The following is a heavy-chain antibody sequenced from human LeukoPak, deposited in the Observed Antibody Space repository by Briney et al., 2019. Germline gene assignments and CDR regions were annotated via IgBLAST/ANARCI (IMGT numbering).Heavy chain of an antibody. Sequence: GSLRLSCAASGFIFSSYTMNWVRQPPGKGLEWIGEINHSGSTNYNPSLKSRVTISVDTSKNQFSLKLSSVTAADTAVYYCARGHYYGMDVWGQGTTVTVSS. V-gene: IGHV4-34*01. J-gene: IGHJ6*02. CDR3: ARGHYYGMDV. CDR1: GFIFSSYT. CDR2: INHSGST.